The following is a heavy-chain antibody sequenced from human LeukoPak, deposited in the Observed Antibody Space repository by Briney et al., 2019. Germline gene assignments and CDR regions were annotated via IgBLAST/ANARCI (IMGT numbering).Heavy chain of an antibody. Sequence: GGSLRLSCAASGFTFSSYGMHWVRQAPGKGLEWVAVISYDGSNKYYADSVKGRFTISRDNSKNTLYLQMNSLRAEDTAVYYCALYGSGSYPYFDYWGQGTLVTVSS. CDR1: GFTFSSYG. J-gene: IGHJ4*02. D-gene: IGHD3-10*01. CDR3: ALYGSGSYPYFDY. V-gene: IGHV3-30*03. CDR2: ISYDGSNK.